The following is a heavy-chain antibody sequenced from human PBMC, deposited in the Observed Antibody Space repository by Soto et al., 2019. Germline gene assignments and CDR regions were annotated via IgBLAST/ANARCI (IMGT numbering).Heavy chain of an antibody. CDR1: GGTFSSYT. V-gene: IGHV1-69*13. CDR3: ARGYNYGFGNYYYYYGMDV. CDR2: IIPIFGTA. Sequence: SVKVACKASGGTFSSYTISWVRQAPGQGLEWMGRIIPIFGTANYAQKFQGRVTITADESTSTAYMELSSLRSEDTAVYYCARGYNYGFGNYYYYYGMDVWGQGTTVSVSS. D-gene: IGHD5-18*01. J-gene: IGHJ6*02.